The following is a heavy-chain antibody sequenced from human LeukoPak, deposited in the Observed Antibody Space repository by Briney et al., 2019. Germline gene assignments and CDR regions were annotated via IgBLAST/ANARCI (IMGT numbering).Heavy chain of an antibody. CDR3: ARGPPYIVVVTGIGFFDS. Sequence: SETLSLTCAVYGGSFSGYYWSWIRQPPGKGLEWIGEINHSGSTNYNPSLKSRVTISVDTSKNQFSLKLSSVTAADTAVYYCARGPPYIVVVTGIGFFDSWGQGTLVTVSS. D-gene: IGHD2-21*02. V-gene: IGHV4-34*01. J-gene: IGHJ4*02. CDR2: INHSGST. CDR1: GGSFSGYY.